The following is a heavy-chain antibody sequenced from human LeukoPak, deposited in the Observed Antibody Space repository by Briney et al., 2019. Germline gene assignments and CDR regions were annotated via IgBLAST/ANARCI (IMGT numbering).Heavy chain of an antibody. Sequence: GGSLRLSCSASGFTFSDYDMNWVRQAPGKGLEWVSSISYLSSHVYYGDSVKGRFSISRDNAKISLYLQMNSLGAEDTAIYYCGRAFPPLRTSSAGDLWGQGILVTVSS. J-gene: IGHJ4*02. CDR1: GFTFSDYD. CDR3: GRAFPPLRTSSAGDL. V-gene: IGHV3-21*01. D-gene: IGHD3-16*01. CDR2: ISYLSSHV.